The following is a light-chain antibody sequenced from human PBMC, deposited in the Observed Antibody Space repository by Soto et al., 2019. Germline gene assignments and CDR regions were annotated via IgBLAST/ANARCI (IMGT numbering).Light chain of an antibody. Sequence: DIQMTQSHSTLSASVGDRVTITCRASQRISSWLAWYQQKPGKAPKLLIYDASSLESGVPSRVSGSGSGTEFTLTIRSLQPDAFATYYCQQYNSYSRTFGQGTQGEIK. CDR2: DAS. CDR3: QQYNSYSRT. CDR1: QRISSW. J-gene: IGKJ1*01. V-gene: IGKV1-5*01.